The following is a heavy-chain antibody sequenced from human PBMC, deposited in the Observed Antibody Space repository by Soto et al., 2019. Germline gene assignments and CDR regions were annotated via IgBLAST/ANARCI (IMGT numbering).Heavy chain of an antibody. CDR3: ARAGTIAAGYYYGMDV. CDR1: GYTFTSYG. CDR2: ISANFGKA. V-gene: IGHV1-18*01. Sequence: ASVKVSCKASGYTFTSYGISWVRQAPGQGLEWMGWISANFGKANYAQKFQGRVTMTTDTSTSTAYMELSSLRSEDTAVYYCARAGTIAAGYYYGMDVWGQGTTVTVSS. J-gene: IGHJ6*02. D-gene: IGHD6-13*01.